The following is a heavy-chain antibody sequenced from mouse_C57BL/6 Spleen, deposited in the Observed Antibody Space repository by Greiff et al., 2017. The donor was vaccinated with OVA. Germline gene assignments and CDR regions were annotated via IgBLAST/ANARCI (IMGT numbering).Heavy chain of an antibody. J-gene: IGHJ4*01. Sequence: QVQLQQPGAELVKPGASVKLSCKASGYTFTSYWMHWVKQRPGQGLEWIGMIHPNSGSTNYNEKFKSKATLTVDKSSSTAYMQLSSLTSEDSAVYYCARSITTVVAQDYYAMDYWGQGTSVTVSS. CDR2: IHPNSGST. D-gene: IGHD1-1*01. CDR3: ARSITTVVAQDYYAMDY. CDR1: GYTFTSYW. V-gene: IGHV1-64*01.